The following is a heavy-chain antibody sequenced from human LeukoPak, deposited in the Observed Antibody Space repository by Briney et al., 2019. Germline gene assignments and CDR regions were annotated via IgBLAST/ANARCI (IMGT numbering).Heavy chain of an antibody. J-gene: IGHJ4*02. CDR3: AREGGTVEIGEFDY. CDR1: GFTFSSYW. Sequence: GGSLRLSCAASGFTFSSYWMSWVRQAPGKGLEWVANIKQDGSEKYYVDSVKGRFTISRDNSKNTVYLQVNSLRVEDTAVYYCAREGGTVEIGEFDYWGQGTLVTVSS. V-gene: IGHV3-7*01. CDR2: IKQDGSEK. D-gene: IGHD1-7*01.